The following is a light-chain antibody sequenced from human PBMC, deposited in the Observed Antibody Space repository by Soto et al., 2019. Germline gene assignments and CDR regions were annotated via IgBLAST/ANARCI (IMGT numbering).Light chain of an antibody. CDR1: SGSIASNY. CDR2: VGN. J-gene: IGLJ2*01. V-gene: IGLV6-57*02. Sequence: NFMLTQPHSVSESPGKTVTISCTGSSGSIASNYVQWYQQRPGSAPASVIYVGNQRRSGVPDRFSGSIDISSNSASLTISGLKTEDEADYYCQSFDSDNVVFGGGTKVTVL. CDR3: QSFDSDNVV.